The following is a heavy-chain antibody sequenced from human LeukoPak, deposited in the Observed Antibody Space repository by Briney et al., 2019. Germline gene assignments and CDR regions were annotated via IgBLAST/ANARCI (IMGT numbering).Heavy chain of an antibody. CDR3: ASPTFSGSYYNEPFDH. V-gene: IGHV5-51*01. CDR2: IYPGDSDA. Sequence: GESLKISCKGSGYSFTSYWIAWVRQMPGKGLEWMGIIYPGDSDARYSPSFQGQVTISADKSISTAYLQWSSLKASDTAMYYCASPTFSGSYYNEPFDHWGQGTLVTVSS. J-gene: IGHJ4*02. CDR1: GYSFTSYW. D-gene: IGHD3-10*01.